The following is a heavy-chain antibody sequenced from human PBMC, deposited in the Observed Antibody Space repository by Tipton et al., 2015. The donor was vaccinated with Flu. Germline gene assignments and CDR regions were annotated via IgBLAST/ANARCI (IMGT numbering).Heavy chain of an antibody. J-gene: IGHJ5*02. CDR1: GFTFSSNW. D-gene: IGHD2-15*01. Sequence: SLRLSCAASGFTFSSNWMSWVRQAPGKGLEWVANIKQDGSEKYYVDSVKGRFTISRDNAKNSLYLQMNGLRAEDTALYYCARQVDSATDYFDLWGQGTLVTVSS. V-gene: IGHV3-7*03. CDR3: ARQVDSATDYFDL. CDR2: IKQDGSEK.